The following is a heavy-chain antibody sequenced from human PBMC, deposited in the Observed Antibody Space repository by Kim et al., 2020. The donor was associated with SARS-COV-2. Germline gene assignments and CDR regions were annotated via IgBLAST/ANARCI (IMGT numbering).Heavy chain of an antibody. CDR2: MNPNSGNT. CDR1: GYTFTSYD. Sequence: ASVKVSCKASGYTFTSYDINWVRQATGQGLEWMGWMNPNSGNTGYAQKFQGRVTMTRNTSISTAYMELSSLRSEDTAVYYCARGVVPAAILYDYYMDVWGKGTTVTVSS. CDR3: ARGVVPAAILYDYYMDV. J-gene: IGHJ6*03. V-gene: IGHV1-8*01. D-gene: IGHD2-2*01.